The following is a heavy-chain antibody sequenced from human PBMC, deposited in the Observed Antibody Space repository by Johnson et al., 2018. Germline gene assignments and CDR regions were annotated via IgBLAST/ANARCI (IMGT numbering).Heavy chain of an antibody. Sequence: QVQLQQWGAGLLKPSETLSLTCAVYGGSFSGYYWSWIRQPPGKGLEWIGEINHSGSTNYNPSLKGRVTISVDTSKNQFPLKLSSVTAADTAVYYGAGKVVVTSSSGMDVGGQGTTVTVSS. CDR3: AGKVVVTSSSGMDV. D-gene: IGHD3-22*01. CDR2: INHSGST. J-gene: IGHJ6*02. CDR1: GGSFSGYY. V-gene: IGHV4-34*01.